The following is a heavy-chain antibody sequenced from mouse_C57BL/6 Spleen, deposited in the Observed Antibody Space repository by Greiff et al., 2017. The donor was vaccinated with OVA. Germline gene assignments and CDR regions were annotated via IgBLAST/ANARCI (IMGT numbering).Heavy chain of an antibody. CDR3: ARDYSTPYYAMDY. Sequence: VQLQQPGAELVRPGTSVKLSCKASGYTFTSYWMHWVKQRPGQGLEWIGVIDPSDSYTNYNQKFKGKATLTVDTSSSTAYMQLSSLTSADSAVYYCARDYSTPYYAMDYWGQGTSVTVSS. CDR2: IDPSDSYT. J-gene: IGHJ4*01. CDR1: GYTFTSYW. V-gene: IGHV1-59*01. D-gene: IGHD2-5*01.